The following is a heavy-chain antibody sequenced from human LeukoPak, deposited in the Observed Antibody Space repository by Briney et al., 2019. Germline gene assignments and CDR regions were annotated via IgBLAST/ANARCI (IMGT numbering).Heavy chain of an antibody. CDR1: GYTFTGYY. Sequence: GASVKASCKASGYTFTGYYMHWVRQAPGQGLEWMGWINPNSGGTNYAQKFQGWVTMTRDTSISTAYMELSRLRSDDTAVYYCARDRRYYYGSGSYNWFDPWGQGTLVTVSS. CDR3: ARDRRYYYGSGSYNWFDP. D-gene: IGHD3-10*01. J-gene: IGHJ5*02. V-gene: IGHV1-2*04. CDR2: INPNSGGT.